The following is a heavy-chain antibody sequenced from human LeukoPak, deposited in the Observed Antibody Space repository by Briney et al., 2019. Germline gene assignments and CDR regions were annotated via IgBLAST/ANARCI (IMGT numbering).Heavy chain of an antibody. J-gene: IGHJ6*03. Sequence: ASVKVSCKASGYTFTSYDINLVRQATGQGLEWMGWMNPNSGNTGYAQKFQGRVTITRNTSISTAYMELSSLRSEDTAVYYCARAEKVGHYYYYYYMDVWGKGTTVTVSS. CDR1: GYTFTSYD. CDR2: MNPNSGNT. CDR3: ARAEKVGHYYYYYYMDV. D-gene: IGHD1-26*01. V-gene: IGHV1-8*03.